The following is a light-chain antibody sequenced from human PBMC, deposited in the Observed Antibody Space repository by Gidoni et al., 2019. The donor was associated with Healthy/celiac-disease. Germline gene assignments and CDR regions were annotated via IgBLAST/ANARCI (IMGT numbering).Light chain of an antibody. J-gene: IGKJ5*01. CDR1: QGISSY. V-gene: IGKV1-8*01. CDR2: AAS. CDR3: QKYYSDPIT. Sequence: AIRMTQSPSSFSASTGDRVTITCRASQGISSYLAWYQQKPGKAPKLLIYAASTLQSGVPSRFSGSGSGTDFTLTISCLQSEDFATYYCQKYYSDPITFGQGTRLEIK.